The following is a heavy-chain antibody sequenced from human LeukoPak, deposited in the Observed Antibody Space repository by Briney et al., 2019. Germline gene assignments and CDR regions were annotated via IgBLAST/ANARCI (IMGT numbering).Heavy chain of an antibody. J-gene: IGHJ3*02. CDR1: GFTFSNYA. D-gene: IGHD3/OR15-3a*01. V-gene: IGHV3-23*01. CDR2: ISGTSSRT. Sequence: PGGSLRLSCVGSGFTFSNYALSWVRQPPGKGLEWLSVISGTSSRTFYAASVKGRFTISRDNSKNTLYLQMNGLRVEDTAVYYCVREGPRGLAFDIWGQGTMVTVSS. CDR3: VREGPRGLAFDI.